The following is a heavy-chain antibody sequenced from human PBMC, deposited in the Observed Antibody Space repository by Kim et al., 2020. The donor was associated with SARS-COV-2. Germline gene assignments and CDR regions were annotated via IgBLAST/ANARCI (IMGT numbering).Heavy chain of an antibody. CDR2: IYYSGST. Sequence: SETLSLTCTVSGGSISSYYWSWIRQPPGKGLEWIGYIYYSGSTNYNPSLKSRVTISVDTSKNQFSLKLSSVTAADTAVYYCARGGCYWYYFDYWGQGTLVTVSS. CDR1: GGSISSYY. J-gene: IGHJ4*02. V-gene: IGHV4-59*01. D-gene: IGHD1-26*01. CDR3: ARGGCYWYYFDY.